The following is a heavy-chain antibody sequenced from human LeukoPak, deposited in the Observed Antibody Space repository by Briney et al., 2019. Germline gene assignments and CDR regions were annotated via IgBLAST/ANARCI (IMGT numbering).Heavy chain of an antibody. CDR2: IKQDGSEK. CDR3: ARVDIVVVPAAIWGYYYYGMDV. J-gene: IGHJ6*02. Sequence: SGGSLRLSCAASGFTFSSYWMSWVRQAPGKGLEWVANIKQDGSEKYYVDPVKGRFTISGDNAKNSLYLQMNSLRAEDTAVYYCARVDIVVVPAAIWGYYYYGMDVWGQGTTVTVSS. CDR1: GFTFSSYW. V-gene: IGHV3-7*01. D-gene: IGHD2-2*01.